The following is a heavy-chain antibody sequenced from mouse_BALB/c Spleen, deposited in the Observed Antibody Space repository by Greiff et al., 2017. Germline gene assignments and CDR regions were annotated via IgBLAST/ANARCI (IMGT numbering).Heavy chain of an antibody. D-gene: IGHD2-3*01. V-gene: IGHV4-1*02. CDR2: INPDSSTI. CDR3: ARDDYFDY. Sequence: QAPGKGLEWIGEINPDSSTINYTPSLKDKFIISRDNAKNTLYLQMSKVRSEDTALYYCARDDYFDYWGQGTTLTVSS. J-gene: IGHJ2*01.